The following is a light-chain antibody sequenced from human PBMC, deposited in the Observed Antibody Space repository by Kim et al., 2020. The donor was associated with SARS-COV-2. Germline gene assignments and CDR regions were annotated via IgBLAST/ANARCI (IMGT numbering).Light chain of an antibody. J-gene: IGLJ2*01. CDR2: GNS. CDR3: QSYDSSLSGPVV. Sequence: VTIPFTGSRPNSGAGFDVHWSRHHPGPAPNPLIYGNSNRPSGVPDRFSGSKSGTSASLAITGLQAEDEADYYCQSYDSSLSGPVVFGGGTQLTVL. V-gene: IGLV1-40*01. CDR1: RPNSGAGFD.